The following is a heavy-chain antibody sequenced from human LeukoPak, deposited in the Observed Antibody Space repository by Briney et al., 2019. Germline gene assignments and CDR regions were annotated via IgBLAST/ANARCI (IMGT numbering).Heavy chain of an antibody. CDR2: SHINGGS. CDR3: ARGDIDWLRSPGALYYFDY. CDR1: GASITTHH. V-gene: IGHV4-59*11. Sequence: PSETLFLTCTVSGASITTHHWSWIRQSPGKGLEWIGYSHINGGSSYNPSLKSRVTISLDTSENHFSLRLNSVTAADTAVYFCARGDIDWLRSPGALYYFDYWGQGILVTVSS. J-gene: IGHJ4*02. D-gene: IGHD5-12*01.